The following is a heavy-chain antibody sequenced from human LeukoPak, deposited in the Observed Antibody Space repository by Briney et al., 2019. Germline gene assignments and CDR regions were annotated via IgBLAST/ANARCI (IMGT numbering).Heavy chain of an antibody. CDR3: ARGLAPTSGYYEGGYYYFDY. CDR1: GGSFSAYQ. J-gene: IGHJ4*02. Sequence: PSETLSLTCAVYGGSFSAYQWTWIRQPPGKGPEWIGQINHFGSSNYNPSLKSRVTISVDTPKNQFSMDLNSVTAADTAVYYCARGLAPTSGYYEGGYYYFDYWGQGLLVTFSS. D-gene: IGHD3-22*01. V-gene: IGHV4-34*01. CDR2: INHFGSS.